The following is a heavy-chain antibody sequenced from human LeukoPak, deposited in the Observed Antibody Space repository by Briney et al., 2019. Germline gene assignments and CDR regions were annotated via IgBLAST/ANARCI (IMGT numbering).Heavy chain of an antibody. CDR1: GGSINRGDYY. CDR2: IYYSGST. J-gene: IGHJ6*02. Sequence: SETLSLTCTVSGGSINRGDYYWTWIRQSPEKGLEWIGYIYYSGSTHYNPSLKSRLIISIGTSKNQFSLKLTSVTAADTAVYYCARDRVVASTFYYGMDVWGQGTTVTVSS. D-gene: IGHD2-15*01. CDR3: ARDRVVASTFYYGMDV. V-gene: IGHV4-30-4*01.